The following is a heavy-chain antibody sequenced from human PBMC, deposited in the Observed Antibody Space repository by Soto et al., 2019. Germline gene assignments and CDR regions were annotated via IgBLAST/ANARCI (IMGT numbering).Heavy chain of an antibody. CDR1: GYSFSNYG. CDR3: ERDVWGTDAAGSYYFDY. J-gene: IGHJ4*02. Sequence: RASVKVSCKTSGYSFSNYGVAWVRQAPGQGLEWMGWISGYNENTNSAQHLQDRITMTTDTFMSTAYMELRSLRSDDTAIYYCERDVWGTDAAGSYYFDYWGQGTVVTVSS. D-gene: IGHD6-25*01. CDR2: ISGYNENT. V-gene: IGHV1-18*01.